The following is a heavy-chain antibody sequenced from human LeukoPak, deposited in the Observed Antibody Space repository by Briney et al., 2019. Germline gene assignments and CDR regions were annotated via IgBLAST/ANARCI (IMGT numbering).Heavy chain of an antibody. D-gene: IGHD6-19*01. CDR1: GGSISTSNYY. Sequence: PSETLSLTCTVSGGSISTSNYYWGWIRQPPGKGLEWIGNIFYSGSTYYSPSLKSRVTISLDTSRNQFSLKLNSVTAADTAVYYCAGIAVAGPFYYYYYMDVWGKGTTVTVSS. CDR3: AGIAVAGPFYYYYYMDV. V-gene: IGHV4-39*07. CDR2: IFYSGST. J-gene: IGHJ6*03.